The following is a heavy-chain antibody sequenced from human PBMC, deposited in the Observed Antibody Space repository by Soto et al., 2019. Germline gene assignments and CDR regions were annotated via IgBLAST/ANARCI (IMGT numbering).Heavy chain of an antibody. V-gene: IGHV4-31*03. CDR2: IYYSGDT. CDR1: GGSISSGSFY. D-gene: IGHD2-15*01. CDR3: AREWSGGRRDGNPDKYYGMDV. Sequence: QVQLQESGPGLVKPSQPLSLTCTVSGGSISSGSFYWIWIRQHPGKGLEFIGYIYYSGDTYYNPSLRSRVIMSLDTSKNQFSLRLNSVTAADTAVYYCAREWSGGRRDGNPDKYYGMDVWGQGTKVTVSS. J-gene: IGHJ6*02.